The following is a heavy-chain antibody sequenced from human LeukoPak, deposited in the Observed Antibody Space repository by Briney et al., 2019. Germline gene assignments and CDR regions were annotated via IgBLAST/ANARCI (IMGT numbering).Heavy chain of an antibody. V-gene: IGHV3-30*02. D-gene: IGHD3-3*01. Sequence: GGSLRLSCAASGFTFSNYGMHWVRQAPGKGLEWVAFIRYDGSNKYYADSVKGRFTISRDNSKNTLYLQMNSLRAEDTAVYYCAKEAILEWLPFFDYWGQGTLVTVSS. CDR3: AKEAILEWLPFFDY. J-gene: IGHJ4*02. CDR2: IRYDGSNK. CDR1: GFTFSNYG.